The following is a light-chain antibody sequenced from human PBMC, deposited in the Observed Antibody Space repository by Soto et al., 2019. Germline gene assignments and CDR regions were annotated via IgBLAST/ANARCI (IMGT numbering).Light chain of an antibody. J-gene: IGLJ1*01. Sequence: QSVLTQPPSVSGAPGQRVTISCTGDSSNIGANFDVHWYQQLPGTAPKLLIYNNNNRPSGVPDRFSGSKSGTSASLAITGLQAEDEADYYCQSYDSSLSGYVFGTGTKLTVL. CDR1: SSNIGANFD. CDR3: QSYDSSLSGYV. V-gene: IGLV1-40*01. CDR2: NNN.